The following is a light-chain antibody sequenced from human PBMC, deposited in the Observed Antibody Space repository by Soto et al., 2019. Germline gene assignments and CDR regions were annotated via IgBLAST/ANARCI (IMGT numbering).Light chain of an antibody. Sequence: QSALTQPASVSGSPGQSVTISCTGPRSDIGDSNFISWYQHSPGKAPRLLIYEVTNRPSGVSKRVSGSKAGNTASLTISGLLDDDEADYFCASFRSGTILVFGTGTKLTVL. CDR3: ASFRSGTILV. V-gene: IGLV2-14*01. CDR2: EVT. CDR1: RSDIGDSNF. J-gene: IGLJ1*01.